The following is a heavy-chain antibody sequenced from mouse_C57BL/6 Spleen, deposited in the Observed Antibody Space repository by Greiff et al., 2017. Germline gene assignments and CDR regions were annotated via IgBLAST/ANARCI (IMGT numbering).Heavy chain of an antibody. CDR2: IDPSDSYT. D-gene: IGHD3-2*02. J-gene: IGHJ4*01. CDR3: AQGSSGLYYAMDY. CDR1: GYTFTSYW. Sequence: VQLQQPGAELVKPGASVKLSCKASGYTFTSYWMKWVKQRPGQGLEWIGEIDPSDSYTNYNQKFKGKATLTVDTSSSTAYMQLSSLTSEDSAVYYCAQGSSGLYYAMDYWGQGTSVTVSS. V-gene: IGHV1-50*01.